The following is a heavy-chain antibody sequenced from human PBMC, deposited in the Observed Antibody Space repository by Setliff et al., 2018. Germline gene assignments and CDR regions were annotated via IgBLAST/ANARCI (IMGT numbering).Heavy chain of an antibody. V-gene: IGHV3-11*04. J-gene: IGHJ4*02. CDR3: AHQGGGAGGYYILWRPLFWY. Sequence: GGSLRLSCAASRFTFSDYYMIWIRQAPGKGLEWVSYISSSGSTIYYADSVKGRFTISRDNSKNTLYVQMNTLGPEDTALYYCAHQGGGAGGYYILWRPLFWYWGQGTLVTVSS. CDR1: RFTFSDYY. D-gene: IGHD3-10*01. CDR2: ISSSGSTI.